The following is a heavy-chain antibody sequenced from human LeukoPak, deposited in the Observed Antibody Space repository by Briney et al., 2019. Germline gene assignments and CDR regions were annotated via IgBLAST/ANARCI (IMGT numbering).Heavy chain of an antibody. CDR1: GFTFSSYA. CDR2: ISGSGGST. J-gene: IGHJ6*03. CDR3: AKRRGLELLYYYYMDV. Sequence: GGALRLSCAASGFTFSSYAMSWVRQAPGKGLEWVSAISGSGGSTYYADSVKGRFTISRDNSKNTLYLQMNSLRAEDTAVYYCAKRRGLELLYYYYMDVWGKGTTVTVSS. V-gene: IGHV3-23*01. D-gene: IGHD1-7*01.